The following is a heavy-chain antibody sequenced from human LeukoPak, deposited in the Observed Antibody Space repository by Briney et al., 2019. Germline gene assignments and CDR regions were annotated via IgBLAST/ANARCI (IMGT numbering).Heavy chain of an antibody. J-gene: IGHJ4*02. V-gene: IGHV4-59*01. Sequence: SETLSLTCTVSGGSISSYYWSWLRQPPGKGLEWVGYIYYSGSTNYNPSLKSRVTISVDTSKNQFSLKLSSVTAADTAVYYCARENCSGGSCYWAVFDYWGQGTLVTVSS. CDR1: GGSISSYY. D-gene: IGHD2-15*01. CDR2: IYYSGST. CDR3: ARENCSGGSCYWAVFDY.